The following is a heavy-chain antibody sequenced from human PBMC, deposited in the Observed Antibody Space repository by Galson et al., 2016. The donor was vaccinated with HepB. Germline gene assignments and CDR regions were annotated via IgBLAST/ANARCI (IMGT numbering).Heavy chain of an antibody. V-gene: IGHV3-23*01. J-gene: IGHJ3*01. CDR2: FSGSGGSGGTT. CDR3: AKLNGSNGYDVIDF. Sequence: SLRLSCAASGFRFSNYAMSWVRQAPGKGLEWVSVFSGSGGSGGTTHYADSAEGRFTISRDDSKNTLHLQMNSLRAEDTAVYYCAKLNGSNGYDVIDFWGQGTMVTVS. D-gene: IGHD1-26*01. CDR1: GFRFSNYA.